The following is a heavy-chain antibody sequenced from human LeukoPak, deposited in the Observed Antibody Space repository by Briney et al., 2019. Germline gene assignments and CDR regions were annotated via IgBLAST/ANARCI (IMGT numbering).Heavy chain of an antibody. D-gene: IGHD6-13*01. Sequence: GGSLRLSCAASGFTFSSYGMSWVRQAPGKGLEWVSAISGSGGSTYYADSVKGRFTISRDNSKNTLYLQMNSLRAEDTAVYYCARVSSSCPAGCYYMDVWGKETTVTISS. CDR2: ISGSGGST. CDR1: GFTFSSYG. CDR3: ARVSSSCPAGCYYMDV. V-gene: IGHV3-23*01. J-gene: IGHJ6*03.